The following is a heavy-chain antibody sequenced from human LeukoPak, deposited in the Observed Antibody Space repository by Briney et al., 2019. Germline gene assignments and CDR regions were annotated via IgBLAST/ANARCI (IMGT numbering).Heavy chain of an antibody. CDR3: AKDRRATFDYYGMDV. J-gene: IGHJ6*02. D-gene: IGHD3-16*01. CDR2: ISSSSSYI. CDR1: GFTFSSYS. Sequence: GGSLRLSCAASGFTFSSYSMNWVRQAPGKGLEWVSSISSSSSYIYYADSVKGRFTISRDNSKNTLYLQMNSLRAEDTAVYYCAKDRRATFDYYGMDVWGQGTTVTVSS. V-gene: IGHV3-21*01.